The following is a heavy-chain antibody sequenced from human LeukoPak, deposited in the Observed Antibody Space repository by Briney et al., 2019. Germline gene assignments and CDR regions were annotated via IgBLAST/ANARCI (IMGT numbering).Heavy chain of an antibody. D-gene: IGHD2-2*02. CDR1: GYTFTGYY. CDR3: ARGGTGKYCSSTSCYTFSSSFDY. J-gene: IGHJ4*02. V-gene: IGHV1-2*02. CDR2: INPNSGGT. Sequence: RASVKVSCKASGYTFTGYYMHWVRQAPGQGLEGMGWINPNSGGTNYAQKFQGRVTMTRDTSISTAYMELSRLRSDDTAVYYCARGGTGKYCSSTSCYTFSSSFDYWGQGTLVTVSS.